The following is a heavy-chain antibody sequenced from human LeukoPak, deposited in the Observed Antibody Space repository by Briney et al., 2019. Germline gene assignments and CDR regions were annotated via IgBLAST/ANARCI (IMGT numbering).Heavy chain of an antibody. Sequence: GESLKISCKGSGYSFPTYWLAWVRQMPGKGLGWVGIIYPDEPNIRYSPSFQGQVTISADKSISTAYLQWSSLKASDTAMYYCARPPSRGYSSSFEYWGQGTLVTVSS. CDR2: IYPDEPNI. CDR1: GYSFPTYW. D-gene: IGHD2-2*03. CDR3: ARPPSRGYSSSFEY. V-gene: IGHV5-51*01. J-gene: IGHJ4*02.